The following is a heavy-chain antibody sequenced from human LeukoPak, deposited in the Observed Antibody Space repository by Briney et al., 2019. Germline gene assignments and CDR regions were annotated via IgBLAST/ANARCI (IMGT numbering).Heavy chain of an antibody. V-gene: IGHV3-21*01. CDR2: ISSSSSYI. Sequence: PGGSLRLSCAASGFAFSSYSMNWVRQAPGKGLEWVSSISSSSSYIYYADSVKGRFTISRDNAKNSLYLQMNSLRAEDTAVYYCGRDPGRIAAAGTVDYWGREPWSPSPQ. CDR1: GFAFSSYS. D-gene: IGHD6-13*01. CDR3: GRDPGRIAAAGTVDY. J-gene: IGHJ4*02.